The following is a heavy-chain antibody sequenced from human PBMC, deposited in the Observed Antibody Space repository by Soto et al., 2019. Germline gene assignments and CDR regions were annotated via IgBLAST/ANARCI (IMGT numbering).Heavy chain of an antibody. D-gene: IGHD4-17*01. J-gene: IGHJ6*02. CDR3: ARATGHYYHGMDV. V-gene: IGHV4-4*02. CDR2: IYHSGST. Sequence: QVQLQESGPGLVKPSGTLSLTCAVSGGSISSSNWWSWVRQPPGKGLEWIGEIYHSGSTNYNPSLNSRVTXSXDXXKNQFSLKLSSVTAADTAVYYRARATGHYYHGMDVWGQGTTVTVSS. CDR1: GGSISSSNW.